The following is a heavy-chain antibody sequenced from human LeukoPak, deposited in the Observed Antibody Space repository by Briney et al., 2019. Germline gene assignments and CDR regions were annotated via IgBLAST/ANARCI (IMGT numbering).Heavy chain of an antibody. CDR2: ISSSGSTI. J-gene: IGHJ3*02. V-gene: IGHV3-48*03. Sequence: GGSLRLSCAASGFTFSSYEMNWVRQAPGKGLEWVSYISSSGSTIYYADSVKGRFTISRDNAKNSLYLQMNSLRAEDTAVYYCARAWSRYNAFDIWGQGTMVTVSS. CDR1: GFTFSSYE. CDR3: ARAWSRYNAFDI. D-gene: IGHD6-13*01.